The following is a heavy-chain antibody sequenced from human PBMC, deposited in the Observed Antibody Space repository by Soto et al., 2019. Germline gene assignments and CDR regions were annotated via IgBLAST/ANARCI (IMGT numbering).Heavy chain of an antibody. D-gene: IGHD3-22*01. Sequence: SETLSLTCTVSGVSISSSSYYLGWIRQPPGKGLEWIGSIYYSGSTYYNPSLKSRVTISVDTSKNQFSLKLSSVTAADTAVYYCAGSRLTYYYDSSGYYRFDYWGQGTLVTVSS. CDR3: AGSRLTYYYDSSGYYRFDY. V-gene: IGHV4-39*01. CDR1: GVSISSSSYY. J-gene: IGHJ4*02. CDR2: IYYSGST.